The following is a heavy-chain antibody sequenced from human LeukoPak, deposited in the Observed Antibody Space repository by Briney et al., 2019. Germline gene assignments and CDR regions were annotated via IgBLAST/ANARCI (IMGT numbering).Heavy chain of an antibody. Sequence: SSETLSLTCAVYGGSFSGYYWSWIRQPPGKGLEWIGEINHSGSTNYNPSLKSRVTISVDTSKNQFSLKLSSVTAAGTAVYYCARSADLDVYYDFWSGYRYWGQGTLVTVSS. D-gene: IGHD3-3*01. CDR1: GGSFSGYY. J-gene: IGHJ4*02. CDR2: INHSGST. V-gene: IGHV4-34*01. CDR3: ARSADLDVYYDFWSGYRY.